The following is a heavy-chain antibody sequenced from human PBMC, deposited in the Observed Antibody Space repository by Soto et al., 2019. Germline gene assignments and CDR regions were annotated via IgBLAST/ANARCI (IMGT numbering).Heavy chain of an antibody. V-gene: IGHV4-59*01. CDR2: IYSSENF. J-gene: IGHJ4*02. Sequence: SEILSLTCTGAYFGTYYWSWIRQPPGKGLEWVGYIYSSENFNYNPSLKSRLTISVDTSKNQFSLKLSSVTAADTAVYYCARVWGYYFDYWGQGTLVTVSS. D-gene: IGHD3-16*01. CDR1: YFGTYY. CDR3: ARVWGYYFDY.